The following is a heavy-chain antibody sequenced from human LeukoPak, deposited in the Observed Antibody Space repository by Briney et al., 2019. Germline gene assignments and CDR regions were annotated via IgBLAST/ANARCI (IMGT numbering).Heavy chain of an antibody. J-gene: IGHJ6*03. CDR3: AKDRAYCGGDCYPGYYMDV. CDR1: GFTFSSYW. D-gene: IGHD2-21*02. V-gene: IGHV3-7*03. CDR2: MNQDGSEK. Sequence: TGGSLRLSCAASGFTFSSYWMSWVRQAPGKGLEWVANMNQDGSEKYYVDSVKGRFTISRDSSKNTLYLQMNSLRVEDTAVYYCAKDRAYCGGDCYPGYYMDVWGKGTTVTVSS.